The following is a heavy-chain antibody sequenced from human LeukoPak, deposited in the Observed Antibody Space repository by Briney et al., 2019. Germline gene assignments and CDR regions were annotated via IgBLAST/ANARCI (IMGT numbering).Heavy chain of an antibody. CDR3: ARYRYCSGGSCYGWFDP. CDR1: GYTFTGYY. CDR2: INPNSGGT. Sequence: ASVKVSCKASGYTFTGYYMHWVRQAPGQGLEWMGWINPNSGGTNYAQKFQGRVTMTRDTSISTAYMELSRLRSDDTAVYYCARYRYCSGGSCYGWFDPWGQGTLVTVSS. J-gene: IGHJ5*02. V-gene: IGHV1-2*02. D-gene: IGHD2-15*01.